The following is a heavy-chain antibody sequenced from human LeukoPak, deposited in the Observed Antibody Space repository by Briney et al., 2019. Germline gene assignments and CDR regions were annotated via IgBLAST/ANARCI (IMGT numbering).Heavy chain of an antibody. Sequence: PGGSLRLSCAASGFTFSSFAIHWVRQAPGKGLQWVAVISYDGNYKYYGHSVEGRFTISRDNSKDTLYLQMNNLRDDDTAVYYCAKSRQQQLVSYYFDYWGQGTLVTVSS. CDR1: GFTFSSFA. D-gene: IGHD6-13*01. CDR2: ISYDGNYK. CDR3: AKSRQQQLVSYYFDY. V-gene: IGHV3-30*18. J-gene: IGHJ4*02.